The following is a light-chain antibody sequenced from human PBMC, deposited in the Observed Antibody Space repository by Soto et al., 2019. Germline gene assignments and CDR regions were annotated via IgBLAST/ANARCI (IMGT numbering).Light chain of an antibody. CDR2: AAS. Sequence: DIQMTQSPSSLSASVGDRVTITCRASQSISSYLNWYQQKPGKAPKLLIYAASSLQSGVPSRFRGSGSGTDFTLTSSSLQPEEFATYYCQQSYSTLLTFGGGTKVEIK. CDR3: QQSYSTLLT. V-gene: IGKV1-39*01. CDR1: QSISSY. J-gene: IGKJ4*01.